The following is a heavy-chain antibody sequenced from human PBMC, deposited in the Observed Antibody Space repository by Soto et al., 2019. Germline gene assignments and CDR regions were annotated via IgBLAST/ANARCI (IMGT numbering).Heavy chain of an antibody. Sequence: EVQLAQSGAEVKKPGESLKISCNGSGYSFTSYWIGWVRQIPGKGLEWMALIYPGDSDIRYNPSFEGQVTISADKSIRTAYLQWNALKASDTAMYYCARQAPTGWTDAVDIWGQGTMVSVSS. CDR3: ARQAPTGWTDAVDI. D-gene: IGHD1-1*01. CDR2: IYPGDSDI. J-gene: IGHJ3*02. V-gene: IGHV5-51*01. CDR1: GYSFTSYW.